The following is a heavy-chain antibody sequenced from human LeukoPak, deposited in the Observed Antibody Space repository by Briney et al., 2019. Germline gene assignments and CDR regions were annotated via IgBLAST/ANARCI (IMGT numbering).Heavy chain of an antibody. CDR2: IRYDGSNK. Sequence: PGGSLRLSCAASGFTFSSYGMHWVRQAPGKGLEWVAFIRYDGSNKYYADSVKGRFTISRDNSKNTLYLQMNSLRAEDTAVYYCAKDRDHACSGGSCYEDIWGQGTMVTVSS. J-gene: IGHJ3*02. CDR3: AKDRDHACSGGSCYEDI. CDR1: GFTFSSYG. V-gene: IGHV3-30*02. D-gene: IGHD2-15*01.